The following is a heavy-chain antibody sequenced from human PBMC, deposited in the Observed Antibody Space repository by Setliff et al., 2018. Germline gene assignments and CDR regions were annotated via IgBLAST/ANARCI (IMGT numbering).Heavy chain of an antibody. CDR3: ARDRGGDWIYYFDY. V-gene: IGHV4-4*07. CDR1: GGSISSYY. CDR2: IYIGGSA. D-gene: IGHD2-21*02. Sequence: KASETLSLTCTVSGGSISSYYWSWIRQPAGKGLEWIGHIYIGGSANYNPSLKSRVTMSIDTSKNQFSLKLSPVTAADTAVYYCARDRGGDWIYYFDYWSQGTLVTVSS. J-gene: IGHJ4*02.